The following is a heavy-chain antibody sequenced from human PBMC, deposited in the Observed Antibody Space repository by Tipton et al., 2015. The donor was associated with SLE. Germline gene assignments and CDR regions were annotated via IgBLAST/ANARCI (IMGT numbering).Heavy chain of an antibody. CDR3: AREYPIAAAGAEAFDI. J-gene: IGHJ3*02. Sequence: TLSLTCTVSGGSISSYYWSWIRPPAGKGLEWIGRIYTSGSTTYNPSLKSRVTMSVDTSKNQFSLKLSSVTAADTAVYYCAREYPIAAAGAEAFDIWGQGTMVTVSS. CDR1: GGSISSYY. D-gene: IGHD6-13*01. CDR2: IYTSGST. V-gene: IGHV4-4*07.